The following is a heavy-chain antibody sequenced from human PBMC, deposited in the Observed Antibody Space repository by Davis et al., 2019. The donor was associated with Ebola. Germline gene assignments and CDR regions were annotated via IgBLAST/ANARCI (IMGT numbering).Heavy chain of an antibody. CDR1: GGSISSSSYY. CDR3: ARHGGEWELPGNYYYYGMDV. D-gene: IGHD1-26*01. Sequence: SETLFLTCTVSGGSISSSSYYWAWIRQPPGEGLEWIGNIYYAGSTSYNPSLKSRVTISVDTSKNHFSLRLRSVTAADTAVYYCARHGGEWELPGNYYYYGMDVWGKGTTVTVSS. V-gene: IGHV4-39*01. J-gene: IGHJ6*04. CDR2: IYYAGST.